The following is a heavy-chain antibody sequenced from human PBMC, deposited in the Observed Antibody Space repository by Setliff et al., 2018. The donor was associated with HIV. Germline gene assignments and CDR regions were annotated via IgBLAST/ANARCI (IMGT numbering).Heavy chain of an antibody. D-gene: IGHD6-6*01. V-gene: IGHV1-2*02. CDR1: GYTFTDYF. CDR3: ARQLSNSLDY. CDR2: ISPNNGDT. Sequence: ASVKVSCKTSGYTFTDYFIHWVRRAPGQGLEWMGWISPNNGDTNYARKFQGRVTMTRDTSISTAYMELSRLRSDDTAVYYCARQLSNSLDYWGQGTLVT. J-gene: IGHJ4*02.